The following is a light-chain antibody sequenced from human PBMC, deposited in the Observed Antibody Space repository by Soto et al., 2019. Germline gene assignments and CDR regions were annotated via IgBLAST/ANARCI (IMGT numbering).Light chain of an antibody. J-gene: IGLJ7*01. V-gene: IGLV9-49*01. CDR1: SGYSNYK. CDR2: VGTGGIVG. Sequence: QSVLTQPPSASASLGASVTLTCTLSSGYSNYKVDWYQQRPGKGPRFVMRVGTGGIVGSKGDGIPDRFSVLGSCLNRYLTIKNIQEEDESDYHCGADHGSGSNFVYVFGTGTQLTVL. CDR3: GADHGSGSNFVYV.